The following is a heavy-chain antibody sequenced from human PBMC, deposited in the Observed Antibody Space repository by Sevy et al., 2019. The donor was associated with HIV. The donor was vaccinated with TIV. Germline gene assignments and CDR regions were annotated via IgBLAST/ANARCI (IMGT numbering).Heavy chain of an antibody. CDR2: ISTTGDT. J-gene: IGHJ5*02. CDR1: GFTFSSYD. CDR3: ARVVYYYDRTAPRVAKTRFDP. Sequence: GGSLRLSCAASGFTFSSYDMHWVRQATGGGLEWVSGISTTGDTFYLGSVKGRFTISRENAKNSFYLQMNSLRAGDTAVYYCARVVYYYDRTAPRVAKTRFDPWGQGTLVTVSS. D-gene: IGHD3-22*01. V-gene: IGHV3-13*01.